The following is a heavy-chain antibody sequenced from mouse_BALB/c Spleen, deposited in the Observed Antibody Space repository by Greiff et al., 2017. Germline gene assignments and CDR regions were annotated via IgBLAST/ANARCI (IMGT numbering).Heavy chain of an antibody. D-gene: IGHD2-10*02. CDR2: INPNNGGT. Sequence: DVQLQESGPELVKPGASVKIPCKASGYTFTDYNMDWVKQSHGKSLEWIGDINPNNGGTIYNQKFKGKATLTVDKSSSTAYMELRSLTSEDTAVYYCARELVWSYYYAMDYWGQGTSVTVSS. J-gene: IGHJ4*01. CDR1: GYTFTDYN. V-gene: IGHV1-18*01. CDR3: ARELVWSYYYAMDY.